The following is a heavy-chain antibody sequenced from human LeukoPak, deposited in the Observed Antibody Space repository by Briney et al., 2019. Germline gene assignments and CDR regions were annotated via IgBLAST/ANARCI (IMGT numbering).Heavy chain of an antibody. Sequence: PGGSLRVSSAAPGFTFSTYAMSWGPQAPGEGLGWGSGISGSGGSTYYADSVKGRFTISRDNFKNTLYLQMSSLTAEDTAVYYCAKSPGMGASGNLCDNWGQGTLVTVSS. CDR3: AKSPGMGASGNLCDN. CDR2: ISGSGGST. J-gene: IGHJ4*02. CDR1: GFTFSTYA. V-gene: IGHV3-23*01. D-gene: IGHD6-13*01.